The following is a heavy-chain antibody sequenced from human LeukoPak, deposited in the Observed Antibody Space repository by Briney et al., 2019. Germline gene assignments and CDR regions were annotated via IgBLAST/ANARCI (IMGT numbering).Heavy chain of an antibody. CDR3: AREGYYGSGSPPSLYFDY. J-gene: IGHJ4*02. V-gene: IGHV3-30*04. Sequence: GGSLRLSCVASGFTFSTYTFHWVRQAPGKGLEWLAVISYDGSSKFYADSVKGRFTISRDNSRSTLYLQMNSLRPEDTAIYYCAREGYYGSGSPPSLYFDYWGQGTLVTVSS. CDR2: ISYDGSSK. D-gene: IGHD3-10*01. CDR1: GFTFSTYT.